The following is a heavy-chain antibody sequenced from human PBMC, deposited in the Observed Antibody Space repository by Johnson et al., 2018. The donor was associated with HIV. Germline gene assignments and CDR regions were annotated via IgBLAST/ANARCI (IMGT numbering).Heavy chain of an antibody. CDR2: IYSGGST. CDR3: AKDKYSSSPDAFDI. CDR1: GFTFSSYA. D-gene: IGHD6-13*01. V-gene: IGHV3-23*03. J-gene: IGHJ3*02. Sequence: VQLVESGGVVVQPGGSLRLSCAASGFTFSSYALYALSWVRQAPGKGLEWVSVIYSGGSTYYADSVKGRFTISRDNAKNSLYLQMNSLRAEDTALYYCAKDKYSSSPDAFDIWGQGTVVTVSS.